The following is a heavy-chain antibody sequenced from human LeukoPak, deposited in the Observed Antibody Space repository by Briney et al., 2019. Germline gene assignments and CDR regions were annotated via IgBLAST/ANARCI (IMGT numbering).Heavy chain of an antibody. CDR2: INPNSGGT. J-gene: IGHJ4*02. D-gene: IGHD4-17*01. V-gene: IGHV1-2*02. CDR3: AREVDGDSSFDY. CDR1: GYSFSDNY. Sequence: ASVKVSCKASGYSFSDNYMHWVRQAPGQGLEWMGWINPNSGGTNYAQKFQGRVTMTRDASISTVYLELSRLRSDDTAVYYCAREVDGDSSFDYWGQGTLLTVSS.